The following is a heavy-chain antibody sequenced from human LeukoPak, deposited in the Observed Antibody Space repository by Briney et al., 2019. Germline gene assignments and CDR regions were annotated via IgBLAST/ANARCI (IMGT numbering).Heavy chain of an antibody. D-gene: IGHD3-10*01. CDR2: IGVYNGNT. Sequence: GASVKVSCKASGYTFTGYYMHWVRQAPGQGLEWMGWIGVYNGNTKYAQNLQDRVSMTTDTPTNTAYMELRSLRSDDTAVYYCARDLFVEDSGNYFFSWGQGTLVTVSS. CDR1: GYTFTGYY. CDR3: ARDLFVEDSGNYFFS. V-gene: IGHV1-18*04. J-gene: IGHJ5*02.